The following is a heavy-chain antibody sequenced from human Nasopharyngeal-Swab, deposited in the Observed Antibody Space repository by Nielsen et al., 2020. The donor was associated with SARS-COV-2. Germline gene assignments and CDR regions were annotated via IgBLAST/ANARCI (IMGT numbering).Heavy chain of an antibody. V-gene: IGHV1-69*13. D-gene: IGHD2-2*01. CDR2: IIPIFGTA. J-gene: IGHJ3*02. CDR3: ASTGYCSSTSCYPKTDAFDI. CDR1: GGTFSSYA. Sequence: VKVSCKASGGTFSSYAISWVRQAPGQGLEWMGGIIPIFGTANYAQKFQGRVTITADESTSTAYMELSSLRSEDTAVYYCASTGYCSSTSCYPKTDAFDIWGQGTMVTASS.